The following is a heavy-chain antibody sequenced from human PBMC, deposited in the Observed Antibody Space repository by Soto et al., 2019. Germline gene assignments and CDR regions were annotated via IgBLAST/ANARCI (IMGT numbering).Heavy chain of an antibody. CDR3: ARSVTTGSDNWFDP. V-gene: IGHV1-18*04. CDR2: ISAYNGNT. Sequence: QVQLVQYGAEVKKPGDSVKVSCKASGYTFTSYGISWVRQAPGQGLEWMGWISAYNGNTNYAQMLQGRVTMTTDTSTSTAYMELMSMRSDDTAVYYCARSVTTGSDNWFDPWGQGTLVTVSS. CDR1: GYTFTSYG. J-gene: IGHJ5*02. D-gene: IGHD1-1*01.